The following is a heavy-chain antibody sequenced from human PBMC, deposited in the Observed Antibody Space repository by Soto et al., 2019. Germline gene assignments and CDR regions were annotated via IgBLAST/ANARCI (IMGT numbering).Heavy chain of an antibody. Sequence: PGGSLRLSWPASGFTLSRHAMHWVRQAPGKGLAWVAVISYDGSNKYYADSVKGRCTVSRDNSKNKLYLQMNSLRAEDTAVYYCERDLSGGPEGATGYFFYGMDVWGHGTTFT. J-gene: IGHJ6*02. CDR3: ERDLSGGPEGATGYFFYGMDV. CDR1: GFTLSRHA. V-gene: IGHV3-30-3*01. CDR2: ISYDGSNK. D-gene: IGHD3-22*01.